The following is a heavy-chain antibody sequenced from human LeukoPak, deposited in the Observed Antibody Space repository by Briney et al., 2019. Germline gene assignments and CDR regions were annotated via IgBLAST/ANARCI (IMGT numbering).Heavy chain of an antibody. CDR1: GFTFSNYA. J-gene: IGHJ4*02. CDR3: AKGSSPFDY. V-gene: IGHV3-23*01. D-gene: IGHD6-13*01. Sequence: PGGSLRLSCAASGFTFSNYAMSWVRQAPGKGLEWVSAISANGGGTYYADSVKGRFTISRDNSKNTLYLQMNSLSAEDTAVYYCAKGSSPFDYWGQGTLVTVSS. CDR2: ISANGGGT.